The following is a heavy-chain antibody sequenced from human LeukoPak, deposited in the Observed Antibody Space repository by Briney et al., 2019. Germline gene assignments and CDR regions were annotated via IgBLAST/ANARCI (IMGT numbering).Heavy chain of an antibody. D-gene: IGHD5-12*01. CDR2: INPNSGGT. CDR3: ARVTGRDIVATIRRNVLGF. J-gene: IGHJ4*02. CDR1: GYTFTGYY. Sequence: APVKVSCKASGYTFTGYYMHWVRQAPGQGLEWMGWINPNSGGTNYAQKFQGRVTMTRDTSISTAYMELSRLRSDDTAVYYCARVTGRDIVATIRRNVLGFWGQGTLVTVSS. V-gene: IGHV1-2*02.